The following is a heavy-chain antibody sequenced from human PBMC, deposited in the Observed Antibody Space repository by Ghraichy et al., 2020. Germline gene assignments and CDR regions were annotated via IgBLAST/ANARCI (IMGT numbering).Heavy chain of an antibody. CDR3: ARGRHNTFDI. D-gene: IGHD2/OR15-2a*01. V-gene: IGHV6-1*01. J-gene: IGHJ3*02. CDR1: GDSLSNNDVA. CDR2: TFRMAS. Sequence: SQTLSLTCVISGDSLSNNDVAWNWIRQSPSRGLEWLGRTFRMASEYAESVKARTAITPDTSKNQCTLRLNSVTPDDTAVYYGARGRHNTFDIWGQGIMVTVSS.